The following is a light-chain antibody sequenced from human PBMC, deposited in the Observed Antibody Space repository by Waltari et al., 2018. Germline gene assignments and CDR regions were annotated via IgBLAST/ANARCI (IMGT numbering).Light chain of an antibody. CDR1: SIDAGRYNL. CDR3: CSYAGSSTWV. J-gene: IGLJ3*02. V-gene: IGLV2-23*02. Sequence: QSALTQPAPVSGSPGQSITIPCTGTSIDAGRYNLVSWYQQHPGKAPKLMIYEVSKRPSGVSNRFSGSKSGNTASLTISGLQAEDEADYYCCSYAGSSTWVFGGGTKLTVL. CDR2: EVS.